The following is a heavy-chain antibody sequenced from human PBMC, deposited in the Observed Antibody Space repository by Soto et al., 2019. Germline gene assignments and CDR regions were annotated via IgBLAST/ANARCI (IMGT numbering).Heavy chain of an antibody. J-gene: IGHJ1*01. CDR1: GFTFSSYA. V-gene: IGHV3-30-3*01. CDR3: ARGVDYGGTYFGH. CDR2: ISYDGSNK. Sequence: QVQLVESGGGVVQPGRSLRLSCAASGFTFSSYALHWVRQAPGKGLEWVTVISYDGSNKKHADSVKGRFTISRDNSKNTLYLEMNSLRAEDTAVYYCARGVDYGGTYFGHWGQGTLVTVSS. D-gene: IGHD4-17*01.